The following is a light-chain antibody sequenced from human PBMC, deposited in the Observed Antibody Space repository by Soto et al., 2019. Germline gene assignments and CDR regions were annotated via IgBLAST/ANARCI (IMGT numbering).Light chain of an antibody. V-gene: IGKV4-1*01. CDR3: QQYYSSLHS. Sequence: DIVMAQSPDSLAVSLGERATVNCRSSQSILSTSDNNNYLAWYQQKPGQPPKALIYSASNRESGVPDRFSGSGSGTDFTLTINNLQAEDVAVYYCQQYYSSLHSFGQGTKLEIK. CDR2: SAS. CDR1: QSILSTSDNNNY. J-gene: IGKJ2*01.